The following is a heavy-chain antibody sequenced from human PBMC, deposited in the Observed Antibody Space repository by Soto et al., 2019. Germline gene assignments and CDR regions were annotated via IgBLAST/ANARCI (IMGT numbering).Heavy chain of an antibody. CDR1: GGTFSSYA. Sequence: ASVKVSCKASGGTFSSYAISWVRQAPGQGLERMGGIIPILGIANYAQKFQGRVTITADKSTSTAYMELSSLRSEDTAVYYCARVPTGYSYGFIYWYFDLWGRGTLVTVSS. D-gene: IGHD5-18*01. CDR3: ARVPTGYSYGFIYWYFDL. J-gene: IGHJ2*01. V-gene: IGHV1-69*10. CDR2: IIPILGIA.